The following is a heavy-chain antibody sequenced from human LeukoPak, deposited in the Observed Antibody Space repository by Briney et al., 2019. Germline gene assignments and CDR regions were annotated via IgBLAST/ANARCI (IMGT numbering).Heavy chain of an antibody. CDR1: GFTFSSYW. CDR2: IKTDGSST. Sequence: QPGGSLRLSCAASGFTFSSYWMHWVRQSPGKGPVWVSRIKTDGSSTKYADSVKGRFTISIDNAKNTPYLQMTTLRADDMAVYYCARGRAIFGVAPDYWGQGTLVTVSS. CDR3: ARGRAIFGVAPDY. V-gene: IGHV3-74*01. D-gene: IGHD3-3*01. J-gene: IGHJ4*02.